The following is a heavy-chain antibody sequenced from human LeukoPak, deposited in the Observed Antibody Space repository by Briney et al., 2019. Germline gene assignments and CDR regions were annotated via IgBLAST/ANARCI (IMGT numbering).Heavy chain of an antibody. J-gene: IGHJ4*02. CDR1: GYTFTSYY. V-gene: IGHV1-46*01. Sequence: ASVKVSCKASGYTFTSYYMHWVRQAPGLGLEWMGIINPSGGSTRYAQKFQGRVTVTRDTSTSTVYMELSSLRSEDTAVYYCARAYGDYDFWSGYYRPLDYWGQGTLVTVSS. CDR3: ARAYGDYDFWSGYYRPLDY. CDR2: INPSGGST. D-gene: IGHD3-3*01.